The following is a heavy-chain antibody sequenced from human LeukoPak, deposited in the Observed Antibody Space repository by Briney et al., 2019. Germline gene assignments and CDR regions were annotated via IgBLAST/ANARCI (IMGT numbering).Heavy chain of an antibody. V-gene: IGHV3-20*04. J-gene: IGHJ3*02. CDR1: GFTFDDYG. CDR3: ARATYDSSGYYPEGAFDI. Sequence: GGSLRLSCAASGFTFDDYGMSWVRQAPGKGLEWVSGINWNGGSTGYADSVKGRFTISRDNAKNSLCLQMNSLRAEDTALYYCARATYDSSGYYPEGAFDIWGQGTMVTVSS. CDR2: INWNGGST. D-gene: IGHD3-22*01.